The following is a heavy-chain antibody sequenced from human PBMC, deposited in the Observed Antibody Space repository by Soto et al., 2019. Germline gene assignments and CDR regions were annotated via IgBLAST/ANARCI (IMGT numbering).Heavy chain of an antibody. CDR3: VRGRLSDTWPPRFEY. CDR2: INPNTGTT. V-gene: IGHV1-46*01. D-gene: IGHD2-21*01. CDR1: GYTFTTYY. J-gene: IGHJ4*02. Sequence: QVQLVQSGAEVKKPGASVKVSCKASGYTFTTYYMHWVRQAPGQGLEWMGIINPNTGTTIYAQKFQGRVAMTRDTSTSTVYLELGSLGSEDTSVYYCVRGRLSDTWPPRFEYWGQGTLVTVAS.